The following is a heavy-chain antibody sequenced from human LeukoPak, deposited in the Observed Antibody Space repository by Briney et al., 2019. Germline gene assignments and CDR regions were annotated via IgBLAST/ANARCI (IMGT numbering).Heavy chain of an antibody. Sequence: PGGSLRLSCAASGFTFDNYGMGWVRQAPGKGLEWVSSISSRSSYIFYADSVKGRFTISRDNAKKSLYLQMNSLRAEDTAVYYCASGVNYFDYWGQGTLVTVSS. V-gene: IGHV3-21*01. D-gene: IGHD3-3*01. J-gene: IGHJ4*02. CDR1: GFTFDNYG. CDR2: ISSRSSYI. CDR3: ASGVNYFDY.